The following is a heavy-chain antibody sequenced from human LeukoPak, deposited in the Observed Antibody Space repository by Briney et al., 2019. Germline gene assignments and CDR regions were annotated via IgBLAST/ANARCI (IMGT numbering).Heavy chain of an antibody. J-gene: IGHJ4*02. Sequence: GSLRLSCSASGFSFDDYGLTWVCQTPGKGLEWVPGINWNGDSTDYADSVKGRFTISRDNAKNSLYLQMNSLRAEDTALYYCARDLRVVITGSFDSWGQGTLVTVSS. CDR3: ARDLRVVITGSFDS. D-gene: IGHD3-22*01. CDR2: INWNGDST. V-gene: IGHV3-20*04. CDR1: GFSFDDYG.